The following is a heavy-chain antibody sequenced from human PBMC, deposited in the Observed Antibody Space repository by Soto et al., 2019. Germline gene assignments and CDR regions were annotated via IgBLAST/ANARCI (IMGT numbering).Heavy chain of an antibody. D-gene: IGHD3-3*01. Sequence: SETLSLTCTVSGGSISSGDYYWSWIRQPLGKGLEWIGNIYDSGSTKYNPSLKSRVTISVDTSKNQISLKLSSVTAADTAVYFCARSEYDFWSSYYRDNWFDPWGQGTRVTVSS. J-gene: IGHJ5*02. CDR2: IYDSGST. V-gene: IGHV4-30-4*01. CDR3: ARSEYDFWSSYYRDNWFDP. CDR1: GGSISSGDYY.